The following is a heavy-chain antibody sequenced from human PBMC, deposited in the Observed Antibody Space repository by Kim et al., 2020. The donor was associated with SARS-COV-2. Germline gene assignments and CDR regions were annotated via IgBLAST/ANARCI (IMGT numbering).Heavy chain of an antibody. Sequence: GGSLRLSCAASGFTFSSYWMSWVRQAPGKGLEWVANIKQDGSEKYYVDSVKGRFTISRDNAKNSLYLQMNSLRAEDTAVYYCARDGVRPYYYGMDVWGQGTTVTVSS. CDR1: GFTFSSYW. CDR2: IKQDGSEK. V-gene: IGHV3-7*01. CDR3: ARDGVRPYYYGMDV. J-gene: IGHJ6*02. D-gene: IGHD3-16*01.